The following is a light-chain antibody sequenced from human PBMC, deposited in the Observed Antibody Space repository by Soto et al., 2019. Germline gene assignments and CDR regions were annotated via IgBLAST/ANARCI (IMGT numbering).Light chain of an antibody. J-gene: IGLJ1*01. CDR2: EVT. V-gene: IGLV2-8*01. CDR1: SGDIGYYNY. Sequence: QSALTQPPSASGSPGQSVTISCTGTSGDIGYYNYVSWYQQHPGKAPKLLIYEVTKRPSGVPDRFSGSKSGNTASLTVSGLQAEDEADYYCSSFAGVSTVFGTGTKLTVL. CDR3: SSFAGVSTV.